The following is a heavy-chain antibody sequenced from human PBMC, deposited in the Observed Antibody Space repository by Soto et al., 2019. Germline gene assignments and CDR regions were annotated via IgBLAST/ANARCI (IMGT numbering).Heavy chain of an antibody. J-gene: IGHJ5*02. Sequence: ASVKVSCKASGYTFTSYGISWVRQAPGQGLEWMGWISAYNGNTNYAQKLQGRVTMTTDTSTSTAYMELRSLRSGDTAVYYCARNPSSSWYWVWFDPWGQGTLVT. V-gene: IGHV1-18*01. CDR1: GYTFTSYG. CDR3: ARNPSSSWYWVWFDP. CDR2: ISAYNGNT. D-gene: IGHD6-13*01.